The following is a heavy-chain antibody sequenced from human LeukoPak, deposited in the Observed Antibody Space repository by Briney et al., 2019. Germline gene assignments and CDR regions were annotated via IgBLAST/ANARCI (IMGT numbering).Heavy chain of an antibody. CDR3: AREHSSGWYVHNYYYYGMDV. D-gene: IGHD6-19*01. CDR1: GFTFSSYW. J-gene: IGHJ6*02. Sequence: GGSLRLSCAASGFTFSSYWMHWVRQAPGKGLVWVSRINSDGSSTSYADSVKGRFTISRDNAKNTLYLQMNSLRAEDTAVYYCAREHSSGWYVHNYYYYGMDVWGQGTTVTVSS. V-gene: IGHV3-74*01. CDR2: INSDGSST.